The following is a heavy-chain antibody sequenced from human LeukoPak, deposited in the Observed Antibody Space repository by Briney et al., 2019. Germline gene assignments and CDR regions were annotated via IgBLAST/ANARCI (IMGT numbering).Heavy chain of an antibody. V-gene: IGHV4-38-2*01. J-gene: IGHJ4*02. CDR3: ATVDTAMVYFDY. CDR1: GYSISSGYY. D-gene: IGHD5-18*01. Sequence: SGTLSLTCAVSGYSISSGYYWGWIRQPPGKGLEWIGSIYHSGSTYYNPSLKSRVTISVDTSKNQFSLKLSSVTAADTAVYYCATVDTAMVYFDYWGQGTLVTVSS. CDR2: IYHSGST.